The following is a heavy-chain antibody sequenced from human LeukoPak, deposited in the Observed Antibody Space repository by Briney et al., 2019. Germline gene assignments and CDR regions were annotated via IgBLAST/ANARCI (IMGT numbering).Heavy chain of an antibody. CDR2: ISSSSSYI. CDR1: GFTFSSYS. D-gene: IGHD2-2*01. J-gene: IGHJ4*02. V-gene: IGHV3-21*01. CDR3: ARERGDIVVVPAAKKRGYFDY. Sequence: PGRSLRLSCAASGFTFSSYSMNWVRQAPGKGLEWVSSISSSSSYIYYADSVKGRFTISRDNAKNSLYLQMNSLRAEDTAVYYCARERGDIVVVPAAKKRGYFDYWGQGTLATVSS.